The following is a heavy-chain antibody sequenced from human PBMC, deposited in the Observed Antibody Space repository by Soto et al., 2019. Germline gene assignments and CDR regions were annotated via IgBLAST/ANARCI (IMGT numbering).Heavy chain of an antibody. CDR2: ISYDGSNK. D-gene: IGHD2-2*01. J-gene: IGHJ5*02. Sequence: GGSLRLSCAASGFTFSGYAMHWVRQAPGKGLEWVAVISYDGSNKYYADSVKGRFTISRDNSKNTLYLQMNSLRAEDTAVYYCARPGYCSSTSCSNWFDPWGQGTLVTVSS. CDR1: GFTFSGYA. CDR3: ARPGYCSSTSCSNWFDP. V-gene: IGHV3-30-3*01.